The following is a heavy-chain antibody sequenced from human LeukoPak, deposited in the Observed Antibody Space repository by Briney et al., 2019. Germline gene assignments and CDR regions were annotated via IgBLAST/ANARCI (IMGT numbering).Heavy chain of an antibody. CDR2: INHSGST. CDR3: ARDLQVDAFDI. V-gene: IGHV4-34*01. CDR1: GGSFSGYY. J-gene: IGHJ3*02. Sequence: SETLSLTCAVYGGSFSGYYWSWIRQPPGKGLEWIGEINHSGSTNYNPSLKSRVTISVDTSKNQFSLKLSSVTAADTAVYYCARDLQVDAFDIWGQGTMVTVSS.